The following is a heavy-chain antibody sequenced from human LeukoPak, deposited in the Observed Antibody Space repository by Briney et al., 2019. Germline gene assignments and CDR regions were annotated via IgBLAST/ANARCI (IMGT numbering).Heavy chain of an antibody. D-gene: IGHD2-21*02. CDR3: AKDLLVFAVVTAHWYFDL. J-gene: IGHJ2*01. CDR1: EFTFSSYY. CDR2: INEDGSEA. V-gene: IGHV3-7*03. Sequence: GGSLRLSCAGSEFTFSSYYMSWVRQAPGKGLEWVANINEDGSEAGYLDSVKGRFTISRDNAKNSVHLQMNSLRADDAAVYYCAKDLLVFAVVTAHWYFDLWGRGTLVTVSS.